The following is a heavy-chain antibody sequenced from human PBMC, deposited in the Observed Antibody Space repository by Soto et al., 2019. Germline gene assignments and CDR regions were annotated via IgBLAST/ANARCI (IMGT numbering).Heavy chain of an antibody. CDR3: ATGVDSTKAGY. Sequence: VQLVESGGGLIQPGGSLRLSCAASGFTVSNNHMTWVRQAPGRGPEWVSTMYYNGNTYYADSVKGRFTISRDNSNNMVYLQMNSLRVEDTAVYYCATGVDSTKAGYWGQGTLVTVSS. CDR2: MYYNGNT. D-gene: IGHD5-18*01. CDR1: GFTVSNNH. V-gene: IGHV3-53*01. J-gene: IGHJ4*02.